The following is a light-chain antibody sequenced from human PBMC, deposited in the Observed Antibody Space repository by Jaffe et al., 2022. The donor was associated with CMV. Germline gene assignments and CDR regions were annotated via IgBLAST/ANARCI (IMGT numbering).Light chain of an antibody. CDR3: QQYGDSPYT. CDR1: QTIRSNS. CDR2: GAS. V-gene: IGKV3-20*01. Sequence: EIVLTQSPGTLSLSPGETATLSCRASQTIRSNSLAWYQQKPGQAPWLLIYGASSRATGIPDRFSGSGSGTDFSLTISRLETEDFAVYYCQQYGDSPYTFGQGTKVEIK. J-gene: IGKJ2*01.